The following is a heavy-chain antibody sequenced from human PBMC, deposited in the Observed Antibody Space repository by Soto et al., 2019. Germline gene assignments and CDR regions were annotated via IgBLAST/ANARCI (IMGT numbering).Heavy chain of an antibody. D-gene: IGHD2-8*01. J-gene: IGHJ6*03. CDR2: ISGSGGST. Sequence: PGGSLRLSCAASGFTFSSYAMSWVRQAPGKGLEWVSAISGSGGSTYYADSVKGRFTISRDNSKNTLYLQMNSLRAEDTAVYYCAKDGYCINGVCYRYYYYYMDVWGKGTWVTVSS. CDR1: GFTFSSYA. V-gene: IGHV3-23*01. CDR3: AKDGYCINGVCYRYYYYYMDV.